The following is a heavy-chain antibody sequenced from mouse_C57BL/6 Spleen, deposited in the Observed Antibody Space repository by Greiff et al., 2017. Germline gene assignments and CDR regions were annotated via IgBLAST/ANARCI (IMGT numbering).Heavy chain of an antibody. CDR1: GYSFTGYY. CDR2: INPSTGGT. J-gene: IGHJ1*03. Sequence: VQLKESGPELVKPGASVKISCKASGYSFTGYYLNWVKQSPEKSLEWIGEINPSTGGTTYNKKFKAKATLTVDKSSSTAYMQLKSLTSEDSAVXYCAKLYYGSSYWYFDVWGTGTTVTVSS. CDR3: AKLYYGSSYWYFDV. D-gene: IGHD1-1*01. V-gene: IGHV1-42*01.